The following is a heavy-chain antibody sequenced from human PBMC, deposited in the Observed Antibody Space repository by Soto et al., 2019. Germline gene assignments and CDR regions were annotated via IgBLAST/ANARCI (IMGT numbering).Heavy chain of an antibody. V-gene: IGHV3-30-3*01. J-gene: IGHJ2*01. Sequence: QVQLVESGGGVVQPGRSLRLSCAASGFTFSSYAMHWVRQAPGKGLEWVAVISYDGSNKYYADSVKGQLTISIDNSKNTLYLQMTSLRAEDTAVYYCARPLWRNDYNWGYFDLWGRGTLVTVSS. CDR1: GFTFSSYA. CDR2: ISYDGSNK. CDR3: ARPLWRNDYNWGYFDL. D-gene: IGHD4-4*01.